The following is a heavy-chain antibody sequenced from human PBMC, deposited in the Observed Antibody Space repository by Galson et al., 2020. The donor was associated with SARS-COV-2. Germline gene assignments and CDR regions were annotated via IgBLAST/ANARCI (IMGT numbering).Heavy chain of an antibody. V-gene: IGHV1-18*01. CDR1: GYTFTSYG. CDR3: ARDLLDDYGDCGPAFDI. Sequence: ASVKVSCKASGYTFTSYGISWVRQAAGQGLEWMGWISAYNGNTNYAQKLQGRVTMTTDTSTSTAYMELRSLRSDDTAVYYCARDLLDDYGDCGPAFDIWGQGTMVTVSS. J-gene: IGHJ3*02. CDR2: ISAYNGNT. D-gene: IGHD4-17*01.